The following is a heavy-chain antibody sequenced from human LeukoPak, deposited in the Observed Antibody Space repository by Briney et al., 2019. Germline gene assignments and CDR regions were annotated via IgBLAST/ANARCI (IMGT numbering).Heavy chain of an antibody. Sequence: PGGSLRLSCAASGFTFTNLAMSWVRQAPGKGLEWVSSLSNTGGITYYPDSVKGRFTISRDNSKNTVSLQMNSLRAEDTAIYYCLKGGGGEFDYWGQGTLVTVSS. V-gene: IGHV3-23*01. CDR3: LKGGGGEFDY. D-gene: IGHD4-23*01. CDR2: LSNTGGIT. J-gene: IGHJ4*02. CDR1: GFTFTNLA.